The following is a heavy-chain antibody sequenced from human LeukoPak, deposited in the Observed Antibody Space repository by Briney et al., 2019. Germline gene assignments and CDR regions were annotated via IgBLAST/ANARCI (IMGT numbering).Heavy chain of an antibody. CDR3: ARDHQYYDSSGYYTGAFDI. Sequence: ASVKVSCKASGYTFTSYGISWVRQAPGQGLEWMGWISAYNGNTNYAQKLQGRVTMTTDTSTSTAYMELRSLRSDDTAVYYCARDHQYYDSSGYYTGAFDIWGQGTMVTVSS. J-gene: IGHJ3*02. D-gene: IGHD3-22*01. CDR2: ISAYNGNT. CDR1: GYTFTSYG. V-gene: IGHV1-18*01.